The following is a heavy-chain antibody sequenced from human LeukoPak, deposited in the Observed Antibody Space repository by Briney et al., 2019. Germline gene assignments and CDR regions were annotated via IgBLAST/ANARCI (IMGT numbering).Heavy chain of an antibody. CDR2: ISSSSSYI. D-gene: IGHD2-15*01. V-gene: IGHV3-21*01. CDR3: ARDGGVVAATPQGEFDP. CDR1: GFTFSSYS. Sequence: SGGSLRLSCAASGFTFSSYSMNWVRQAPGKGLEWVSSISSSSSYIYYADSVKGRFTISRDNAKNSLYLQMNSLRAEDTAVYYCARDGGVVAATPQGEFDPWGQGTLVTVSS. J-gene: IGHJ5*02.